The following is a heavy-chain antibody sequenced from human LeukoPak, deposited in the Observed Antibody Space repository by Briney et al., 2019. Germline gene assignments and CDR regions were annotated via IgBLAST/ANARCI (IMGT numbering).Heavy chain of an antibody. CDR3: ARVGDSSYLDY. D-gene: IGHD3-22*01. CDR1: GFTFSSYA. CDR2: ISSNGDST. Sequence: GGSLRLSCAASGFTFSSYAMHWVRQAPGKGLEYFSAISSNGDSTYYANSVMGRFIISRDNSKNTLYLQMGSLRVEDMAVYYCARVGDSSYLDYWGQGTLVTVSS. J-gene: IGHJ4*02. V-gene: IGHV3-64*01.